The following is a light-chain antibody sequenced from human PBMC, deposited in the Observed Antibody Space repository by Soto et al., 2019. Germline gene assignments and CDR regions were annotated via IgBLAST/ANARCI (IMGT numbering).Light chain of an antibody. CDR2: DAS. Sequence: EIVLTQSPDTLSLSPWEGATLSCRASHDVSVSLVWYRQRPGQSPRLLIHDASNRATGISARFSGSGSGTDFTLTIGSLEPEDFAVYYCQQFSSYPLTFGGGTKVDIK. CDR3: QQFSSYPLT. CDR1: HDVSVS. V-gene: IGKV3-11*01. J-gene: IGKJ4*01.